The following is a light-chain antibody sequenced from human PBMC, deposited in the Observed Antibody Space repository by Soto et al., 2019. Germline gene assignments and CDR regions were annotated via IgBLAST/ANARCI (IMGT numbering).Light chain of an antibody. CDR2: GAS. CDR3: QQRSNWIT. J-gene: IGKJ4*01. V-gene: IGKV3D-20*02. CDR1: QSVSSSY. Sequence: IVLTQSPGTLSLSHGERATLSCRASQSVSSSYLAWYQQKPGQAPRLLIYGASSRATGIPARFSGSGSGTDFTLTISSLEPEDFAVYYCQQRSNWITFGGVTKVDIK.